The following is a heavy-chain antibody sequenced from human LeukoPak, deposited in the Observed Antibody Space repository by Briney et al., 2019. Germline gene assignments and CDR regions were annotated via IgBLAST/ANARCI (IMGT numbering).Heavy chain of an antibody. Sequence: GGSLRLSCTASGFTLSSFTMHWVRQAPGMGLEWVALISNDGVNKYYADSVKGRFTISRDNSKSTLSLQMNSLRAEDTTVYYCAREWARALDYWGQGTLVTVSS. CDR3: AREWARALDY. V-gene: IGHV3-30-3*01. D-gene: IGHD1-26*01. CDR1: GFTLSSFT. CDR2: ISNDGVNK. J-gene: IGHJ4*02.